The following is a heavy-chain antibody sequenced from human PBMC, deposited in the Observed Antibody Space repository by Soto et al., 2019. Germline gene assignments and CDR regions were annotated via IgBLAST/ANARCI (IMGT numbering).Heavy chain of an antibody. J-gene: IGHJ5*02. D-gene: IGHD2-15*01. CDR1: GGSISSYY. CDR2: IYYSGST. V-gene: IGHV4-59*08. CDR3: ARGYCSGGSCYPDIRFDP. Sequence: PSETLSLTCTVSGGSISSYYWSWTRQPPGKGLEWIGYIYYSGSTNYNPSLKSRVTISVDTSKNQYSLKLSSVTAADTAVYYCARGYCSGGSCYPDIRFDPWGQGTLVTASS.